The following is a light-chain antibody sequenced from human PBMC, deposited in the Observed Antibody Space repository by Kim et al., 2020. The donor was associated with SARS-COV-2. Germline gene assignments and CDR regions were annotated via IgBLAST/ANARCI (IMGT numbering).Light chain of an antibody. CDR3: QQYGSAPYT. Sequence: EIVLTQSPGTLSLSPGERATLSCRASQSVSSNYLAWYQQKPGQAPRLLVYGASTRPTGIPDRFTGSGSGTDFTLTISRLEPEDFAVYYCQQYGSAPYTFGQGTKLAI. V-gene: IGKV3-20*01. CDR2: GAS. CDR1: QSVSSNY. J-gene: IGKJ2*01.